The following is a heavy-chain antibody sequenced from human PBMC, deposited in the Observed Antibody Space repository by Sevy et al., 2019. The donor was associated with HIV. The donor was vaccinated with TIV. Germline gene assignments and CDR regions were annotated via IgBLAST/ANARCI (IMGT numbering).Heavy chain of an antibody. CDR1: GFTFSSYE. CDR3: ARAGDGESSGWYMTIDY. Sequence: GGSLRLSCAASGFTFSSYEMNWVRQAPGKGLEWVSYISSSGSTIYYADSVKGRFTISRDNAKNSLYLQMNSLRAEDTAVYYCARAGDGESSGWYMTIDYWGQGTLVTVSS. D-gene: IGHD6-19*01. J-gene: IGHJ4*02. V-gene: IGHV3-48*03. CDR2: ISSSGSTI.